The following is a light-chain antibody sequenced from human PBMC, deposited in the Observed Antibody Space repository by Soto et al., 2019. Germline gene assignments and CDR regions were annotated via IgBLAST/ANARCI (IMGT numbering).Light chain of an antibody. CDR3: QQYENLPT. CDR1: QDIIRH. Sequence: DIPLTQSPSSLSASVRDRSSIXSRASQDIIRHLNWYQHKPGRAPRLLIYDASNLEAGVPSRFRGSGSGTDFTFTISRLQPEDIATYYCQQYENLPTFGQGTRLEN. J-gene: IGKJ5*01. CDR2: DAS. V-gene: IGKV1-33*01.